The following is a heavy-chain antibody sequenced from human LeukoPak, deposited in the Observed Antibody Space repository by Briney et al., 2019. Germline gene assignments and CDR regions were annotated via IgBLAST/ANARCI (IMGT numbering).Heavy chain of an antibody. V-gene: IGHV3-21*06. J-gene: IGHJ4*02. Sequence: GGSLILSCSASGFTFSDYDMNWIRQAPGKGLEWISAISGRSSHTYYGDSVKGRSSISRDNAKNLLYLQMNGLGAEDTAVYYCGRAFPPLRTSSAGDLWGQGTLVTVSS. CDR2: ISGRSSHT. CDR1: GFTFSDYD. D-gene: IGHD3-16*01. CDR3: GRAFPPLRTSSAGDL.